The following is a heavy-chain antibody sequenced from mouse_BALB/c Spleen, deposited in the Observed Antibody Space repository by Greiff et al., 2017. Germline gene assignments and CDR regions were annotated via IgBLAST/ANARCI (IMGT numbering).Heavy chain of an antibody. CDR2: IWSGGST. CDR1: GFSLTSYG. CDR3: AKKTGTGAMDY. J-gene: IGHJ4*01. V-gene: IGHV2-5-1*01. D-gene: IGHD4-1*01. Sequence: VQLVESGPSLVQPSQSLSITCTDSGFSLTSYGVHWVRQSPGKGLEWLGVIWSGGSTDYNAAFMSRLSITKDNSKSQVYFKMNSLQADDTAIYYWAKKTGTGAMDYWGQGTSVTVSS.